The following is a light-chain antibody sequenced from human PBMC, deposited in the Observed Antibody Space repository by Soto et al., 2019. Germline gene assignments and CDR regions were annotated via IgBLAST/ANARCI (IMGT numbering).Light chain of an antibody. CDR1: QGISSY. Sequence: AIRMTQSPSSLSASTGDRVTITCRASQGISSYLVWYQQKPGKAPKLLIYAASTLQSGVPSRFSGSGSGTDFTLTISCLQSEDFATYYCQQYYSYPLDTFGQGTKLEIK. CDR3: QQYYSYPLDT. V-gene: IGKV1-8*01. CDR2: AAS. J-gene: IGKJ2*01.